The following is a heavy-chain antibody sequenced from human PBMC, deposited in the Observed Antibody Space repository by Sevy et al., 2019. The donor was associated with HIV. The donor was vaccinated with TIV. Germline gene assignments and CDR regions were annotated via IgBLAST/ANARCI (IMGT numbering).Heavy chain of an antibody. J-gene: IGHJ4*02. CDR3: ARVLYYDSSAYYFDY. D-gene: IGHD3-22*01. CDR2: INPNGGDT. V-gene: IGHV1-2*06. Sequence: ASVKVSCKASGYMFIAYFIHWVRQAPGQGLEWMGRINPNGGDTNYAQKFQGRVTMTRDTSINTAYMELSRLRSDDTAVYSCARVLYYDSSAYYFDYWGQGTLVTVSS. CDR1: GYMFIAYF.